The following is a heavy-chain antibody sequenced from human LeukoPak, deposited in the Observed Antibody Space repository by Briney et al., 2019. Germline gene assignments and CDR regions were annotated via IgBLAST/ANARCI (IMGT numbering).Heavy chain of an antibody. CDR3: ARGRPYSGGYHLDY. V-gene: IGHV4-39*01. D-gene: IGHD1-26*01. CDR1: GGSISSSGYY. CDR2: VYYTGST. Sequence: SETLSLTCTVSGGSISSSGYYWGWIRQPPGKGLEWVGSVYYTGSTFYNPSLKSRVTMSVDTSKNQFFLKLNSVTAADTAVYYCARGRPYSGGYHLDYWGQGTLVTVSA. J-gene: IGHJ4*02.